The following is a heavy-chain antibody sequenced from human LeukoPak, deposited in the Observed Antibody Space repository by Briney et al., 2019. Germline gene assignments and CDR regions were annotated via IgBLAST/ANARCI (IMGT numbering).Heavy chain of an antibody. V-gene: IGHV3-11*01. J-gene: IGHJ4*02. D-gene: IGHD3-22*01. CDR2: ISSSGSTI. CDR3: ASEYYYVGSGYYYGY. Sequence: PGGSLRLSCAASGFTFSPYYMSCIRQAPGKGLEWVSYISSSGSTIYYADSVKGRFTISMDNAKNSLYLQMNSLRVEDTAVYYYASEYYYVGSGYYYGYWGQGSLVTVSS. CDR1: GFTFSPYY.